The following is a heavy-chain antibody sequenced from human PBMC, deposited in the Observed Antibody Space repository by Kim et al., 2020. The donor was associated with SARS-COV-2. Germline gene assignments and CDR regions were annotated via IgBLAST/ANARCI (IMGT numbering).Heavy chain of an antibody. CDR1: GFTFSSYG. Sequence: GGSLRLSCAASGFTFSSYGMHWVRQAPGKGLEWVAVISYDGSNKYYADSVKGRFTISRDNSKNTLYLQMNSLRAEDTAVYYCATRGAVAGWYFDLWGRGTLVTVSS. D-gene: IGHD6-19*01. J-gene: IGHJ2*01. V-gene: IGHV3-33*05. CDR2: ISYDGSNK. CDR3: ATRGAVAGWYFDL.